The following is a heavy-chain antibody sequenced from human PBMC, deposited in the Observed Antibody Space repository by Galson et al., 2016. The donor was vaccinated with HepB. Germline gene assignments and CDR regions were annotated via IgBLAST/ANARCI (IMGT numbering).Heavy chain of an antibody. Sequence: TLSLTCTVSGDSTNSARFHWNWIRQPAGKGLEWVGRIYTSGSTNYDPSLNCRVTTSLDRSKNRFSLNLTSVTAAETAVYYCARDVIGDCSDGACYGGARAFDIWGQGTMVTVSS. D-gene: IGHD2-15*01. CDR3: ARDVIGDCSDGACYGGARAFDI. V-gene: IGHV4-61*02. CDR2: IYTSGST. J-gene: IGHJ3*02. CDR1: GDSTNSARFH.